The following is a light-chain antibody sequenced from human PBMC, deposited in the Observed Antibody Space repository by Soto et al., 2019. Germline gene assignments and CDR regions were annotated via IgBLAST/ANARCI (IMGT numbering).Light chain of an antibody. CDR3: SSYTSSSLRV. J-gene: IGLJ1*01. CDR1: SSDVGGYNY. Sequence: QSALTQPASVSGSPGQSITISCTGTSSDVGGYNYVSWYQQHPGKAPKLMIYDVINRPSGVSNRFSGSKSGNTASLTISGLQAEDETDYYCSSYTSSSLRVFGPGTKLTVL. V-gene: IGLV2-14*01. CDR2: DVI.